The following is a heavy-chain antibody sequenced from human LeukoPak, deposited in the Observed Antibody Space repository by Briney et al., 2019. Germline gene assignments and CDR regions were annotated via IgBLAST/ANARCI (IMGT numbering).Heavy chain of an antibody. V-gene: IGHV3-23*01. CDR2: ISGSGGST. D-gene: IGHD6-19*01. J-gene: IGHJ4*02. CDR1: GFTFSSYA. CDR3: ARDLDGSGWYR. Sequence: PGGSLRLSCAASGFTFSSYAMSWVRQAPGKGLEWVSAISGSGGSTYYADSVKGRFTISRDNSKNTLYLQMNSLRAEDTALYYCARDLDGSGWYRWGQGTLVTVSS.